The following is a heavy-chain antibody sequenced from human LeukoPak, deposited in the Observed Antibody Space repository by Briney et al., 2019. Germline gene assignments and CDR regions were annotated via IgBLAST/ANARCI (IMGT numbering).Heavy chain of an antibody. V-gene: IGHV3-73*01. J-gene: IGHJ4*02. D-gene: IGHD2-15*01. CDR2: IRSKANSYAT. CDR3: TRRYCSGGSCYDY. Sequence: GGSLRLSCAASGFTFSSYGMHWVRQASGKGLEWVGRIRSKANSYATAYAASVKGRFTISRDDSKNTAYLRMNSLKTEDTAVYYCTRRYCSGGSCYDYWGQGTLVTVSS. CDR1: GFTFSSYG.